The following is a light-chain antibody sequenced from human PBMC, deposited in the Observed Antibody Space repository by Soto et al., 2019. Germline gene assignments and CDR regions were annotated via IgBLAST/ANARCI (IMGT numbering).Light chain of an antibody. J-gene: IGKJ5*01. CDR2: AAS. V-gene: IGKV1-39*01. Sequence: EIQMTQTQSSLSASVGDRVTITCRASQSISSYLNWYQQKPGKAPKLLIYAASSLQSGVPSRFSGSGSGTEFTLTISSLQPDDFATYYCQQYNSYSIPFGQVTLLAIK. CDR1: QSISSY. CDR3: QQYNSYSIP.